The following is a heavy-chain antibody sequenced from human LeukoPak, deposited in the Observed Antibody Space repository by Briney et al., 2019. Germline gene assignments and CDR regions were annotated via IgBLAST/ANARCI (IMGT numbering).Heavy chain of an antibody. CDR3: VSFYETY. CDR1: GFTFSSYA. D-gene: IGHD2-2*01. Sequence: PGGSLRLSCAASGFTFSSYAMSWVRQAPGKGLEWVSAISGTGGRTYYADSVKGRFTISKDNAKNTVYLQMNNLRAEDTAVYYCVSFYETYWGRGTLVTVSS. J-gene: IGHJ4*02. V-gene: IGHV3-23*01. CDR2: ISGTGGRT.